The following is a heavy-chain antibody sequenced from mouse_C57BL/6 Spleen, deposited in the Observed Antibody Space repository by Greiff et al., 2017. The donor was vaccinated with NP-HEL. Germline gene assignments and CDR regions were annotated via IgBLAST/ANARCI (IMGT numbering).Heavy chain of an antibody. CDR2: IYPGDGDT. J-gene: IGHJ2*01. D-gene: IGHD2-5*01. V-gene: IGHV1-80*01. CDR3: ARRIVTTGYFDY. CDR1: GYAFSSYW. Sequence: QVQLKESGAELVKPGASVKISCKASGYAFSSYWMNWVKQRPGKGLEWIGQIYPGDGDTNYNGKFKGKATLTADKSSSTAYMQLSSLTSEDSAVYFCARRIVTTGYFDYWGQGTTLTVSS.